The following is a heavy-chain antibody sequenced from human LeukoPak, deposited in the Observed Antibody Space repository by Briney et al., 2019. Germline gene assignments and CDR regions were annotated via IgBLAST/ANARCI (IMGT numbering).Heavy chain of an antibody. CDR2: IIPIFGTA. D-gene: IGHD5-24*01. Sequence: GSSVKVSCKASGGTFSSYAISWVRQAPGQGLEWMGGIIPIFGTANYAQKFQGRVTITADEYTSTAYMELSSLRSEDTAVYYCARAGDGYSAYNWFDPWGQGTLVTVSS. CDR1: GGTFSSYA. CDR3: ARAGDGYSAYNWFDP. J-gene: IGHJ5*02. V-gene: IGHV1-69*01.